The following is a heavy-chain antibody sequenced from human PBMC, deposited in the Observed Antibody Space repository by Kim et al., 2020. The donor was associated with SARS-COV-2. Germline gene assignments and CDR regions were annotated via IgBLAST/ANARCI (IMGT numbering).Heavy chain of an antibody. D-gene: IGHD3-22*01. CDR2: ISGSNSYI. CDR1: GFTFSSYS. V-gene: IGHV3-21*01. J-gene: IGHJ3*02. CDR3: ARVRVTMIVDDAFDI. Sequence: GGSLRLSCAASGFTFSSYSMNWVRQAPGKGLEWVSSISGSNSYIYYADSVKGRFTISRDNAKNSLYLQMNSLRAEDTAVYLCARVRVTMIVDDAFDIWGQGTMVTVSS.